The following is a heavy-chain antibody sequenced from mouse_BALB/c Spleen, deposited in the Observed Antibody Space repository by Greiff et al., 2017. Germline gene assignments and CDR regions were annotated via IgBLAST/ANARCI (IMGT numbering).Heavy chain of an antibody. CDR1: GYSITSDYA. D-gene: IGHD2-10*01. J-gene: IGHJ2*01. CDR2: ISYSGST. V-gene: IGHV3-2*02. Sequence: EVKLVESGPGLVKPSQSLSLTCTVTGYSITSDYAWNWIRQFPGNKLEWMGYISYSGSTSYNPSLKSRISITRDTSKNQFFLQLNSVTTEDTATYYCARRAYYGNPIYYFDYWGQGTTLTVSS. CDR3: ARRAYYGNPIYYFDY.